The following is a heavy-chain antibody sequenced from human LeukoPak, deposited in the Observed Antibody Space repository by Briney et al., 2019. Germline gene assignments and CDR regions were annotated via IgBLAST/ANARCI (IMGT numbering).Heavy chain of an antibody. CDR3: ARDRIPGGFDI. Sequence: SETLSLTCTVSGGSISSGDYYWSWIRQPPGEGLEWIGYIYYSGSTYYNPSLKSRVTISVDTSKNQFSLKLSSVTAADTAVYYCARDRIPGGFDIWGQGTMVTVSS. D-gene: IGHD5-18*01. CDR1: GGSISSGDYY. CDR2: IYYSGST. V-gene: IGHV4-30-4*01. J-gene: IGHJ3*02.